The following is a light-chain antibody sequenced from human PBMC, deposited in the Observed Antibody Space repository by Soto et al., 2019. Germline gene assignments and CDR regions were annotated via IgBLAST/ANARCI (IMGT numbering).Light chain of an antibody. CDR2: EVS. Sequence: QSVLTQPASVSGSPGHSITISCTGTSSDVGKYKYVSWYQQHPGKAPKLMIYEVSNRPSGVSNRFSGSKSGNTASLTISGLQAEDETDDYCFSYTSSGPYVFGTGTKLTVL. V-gene: IGLV2-14*01. CDR1: SSDVGKYKY. J-gene: IGLJ1*01. CDR3: FSYTSSGPYV.